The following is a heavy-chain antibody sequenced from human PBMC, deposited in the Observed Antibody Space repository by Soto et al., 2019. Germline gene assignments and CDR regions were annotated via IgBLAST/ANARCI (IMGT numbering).Heavy chain of an antibody. J-gene: IGHJ4*02. CDR3: ARRGTAALGTSKNDHFDS. Sequence: QVPLVESGGGVVQPGKFLRLSCAASGITFSNYGMHWVRQAKGRWLEWLAVIAYDGSSNYYAESVRGRFTISRDNARNTVVLQMKSLRGEDTAVYDCARRGTAALGTSKNDHFDSWGQGALVTVST. CDR1: GITFSNYG. V-gene: IGHV3-30*03. D-gene: IGHD1-1*01. CDR2: IAYDGSSN.